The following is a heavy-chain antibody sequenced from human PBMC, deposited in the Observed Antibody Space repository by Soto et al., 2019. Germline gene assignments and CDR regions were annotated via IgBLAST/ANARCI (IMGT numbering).Heavy chain of an antibody. CDR2: IYYSGST. D-gene: IGHD6-13*01. CDR3: ATGVVAAAGTRWFDP. Sequence: SETLSLTCTVSGGSISSGDYYWSWIRQPPGKGLEWIGYIYYSGSTYYNPSLKSRVTISVDTSKNQFSLKLSSVTAADTAVYYCATGVVAAAGTRWFDPWGQGTLVTVSS. J-gene: IGHJ5*02. CDR1: GGSISSGDYY. V-gene: IGHV4-30-4*01.